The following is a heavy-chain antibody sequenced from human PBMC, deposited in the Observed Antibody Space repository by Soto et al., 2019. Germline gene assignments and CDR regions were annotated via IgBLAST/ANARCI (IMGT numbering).Heavy chain of an antibody. J-gene: IGHJ4*02. CDR3: GRDKDETVGFH. CDR1: GFTFSSYG. CDR2: IWYDGSNK. V-gene: IGHV3-33*01. D-gene: IGHD4-17*01. Sequence: QVQLVESGGGVVQPGRSLGLSCAASGFTFSSYGMHWVRQAPGKGLEWVAIIWYDGSNKYYADSVKGRFTISRDISKNTLSLQMNSLRVEGTDVYYWGRDKDETVGFHWGQGTLVTVSS.